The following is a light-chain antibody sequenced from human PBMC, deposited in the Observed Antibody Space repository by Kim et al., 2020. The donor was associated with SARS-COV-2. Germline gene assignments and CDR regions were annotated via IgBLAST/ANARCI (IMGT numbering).Light chain of an antibody. CDR2: DVT. CDR1: SSAVGGYNF. J-gene: IGLJ2*01. V-gene: IGLV2-14*03. CDR3: SSSTPNTTPL. Sequence: GQSVAISCTGTSSAVGGYNFVSWFQQHPGKAPKLVIYDVTKRPSGVSNRFSGSKSGNTASLTISGLQAEDEADYYCSSSTPNTTPLFGGGTQLTVL.